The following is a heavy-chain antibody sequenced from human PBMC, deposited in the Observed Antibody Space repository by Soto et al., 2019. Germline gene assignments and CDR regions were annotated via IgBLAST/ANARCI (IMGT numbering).Heavy chain of an antibody. Sequence: QVQLVQSGVEVTEPGASVKVSCKGSGYTFNRHGISWVRQAPGQGLEWMGWNSPYTGDTNYTQNCQDRVTKTTDTSTSTAYMESRSLRSDDTAVYYGAADSSGSTADYHYYYGMDVWGQGTTVTVSS. CDR3: AADSSGSTADYHYYYGMDV. CDR2: NSPYTGDT. J-gene: IGHJ6*02. D-gene: IGHD3-22*01. CDR1: GYTFNRHG. V-gene: IGHV1-18*01.